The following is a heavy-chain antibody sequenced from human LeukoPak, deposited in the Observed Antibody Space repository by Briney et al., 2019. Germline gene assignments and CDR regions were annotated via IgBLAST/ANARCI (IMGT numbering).Heavy chain of an antibody. J-gene: IGHJ4*02. V-gene: IGHV3-23*01. Sequence: GGSLRLSCAVPGITLGNYGMSWVRQPPGRGLEWVAGISDSGGSTTYADSVKGRFTISRDTPRNTLYLQMNSLRAEDTAVYFCAKRGVVIRVFLVGFHKEAYYFDSWGQGALVTVSS. CDR1: GITLGNYG. CDR2: ISDSGGST. CDR3: AKRGVVIRVFLVGFHKEAYYFDS. D-gene: IGHD3-10*01.